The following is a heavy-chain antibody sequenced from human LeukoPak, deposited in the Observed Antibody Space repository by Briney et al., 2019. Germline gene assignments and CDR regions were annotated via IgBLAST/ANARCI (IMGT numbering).Heavy chain of an antibody. D-gene: IGHD4-11*01. CDR2: INWNGGST. Sequence: GALRLSCAASGFTFSSYGMSWVRQAPGKGLEWVSGINWNGGSTGYADSVKGRFIISRDNAKNSLYLQMNSLRAEDTALYYCARGDDSNPFDYWGQGTLVTVSS. V-gene: IGHV3-20*04. J-gene: IGHJ4*02. CDR3: ARGDDSNPFDY. CDR1: GFTFSSYG.